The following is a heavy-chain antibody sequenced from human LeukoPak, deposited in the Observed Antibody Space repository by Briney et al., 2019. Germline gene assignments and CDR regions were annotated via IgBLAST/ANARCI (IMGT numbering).Heavy chain of an antibody. CDR3: ASRITTVRGVISRNAYYYYYGMDV. J-gene: IGHJ6*02. V-gene: IGHV4-34*01. Sequence: SETLSLTCAVCGGSFSGYYWSWIRQPPGKGLEWIGEINHSGSTNYNPSLKSRVTISVDTSKNQFSLKLSSVTAADTAVYYCASRITTVRGVISRNAYYYYYGMDVWGQGTTVTVSS. CDR2: INHSGST. CDR1: GGSFSGYY. D-gene: IGHD3-10*01.